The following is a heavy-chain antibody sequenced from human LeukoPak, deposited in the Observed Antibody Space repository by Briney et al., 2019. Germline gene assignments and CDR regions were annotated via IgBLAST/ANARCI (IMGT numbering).Heavy chain of an antibody. Sequence: GGSLRLSCAASGFTFSDYAMSWVRQAPEKGLEWVSAIGGSSDFTYYAEYVKGRFTISRDNSKETLYLQMNSLRAEDTAVYYCAKADRGWGVITKDWGQGTLVTVSS. CDR3: AKADRGWGVITKD. D-gene: IGHD3-10*01. CDR2: IGGSSDFT. J-gene: IGHJ4*02. CDR1: GFTFSDYA. V-gene: IGHV3-23*01.